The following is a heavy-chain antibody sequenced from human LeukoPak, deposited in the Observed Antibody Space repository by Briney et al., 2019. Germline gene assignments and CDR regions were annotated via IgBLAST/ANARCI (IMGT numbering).Heavy chain of an antibody. CDR2: IYHSGST. J-gene: IGHJ6*03. CDR1: GGSISSYY. CDR3: ARVPMGASYYYMDV. D-gene: IGHD1-26*01. V-gene: IGHV4-59*06. Sequence: SETLSLTCTVSGGSISSYYWSWIRQHPGKGLEWIGYIYHSGSTYYSPSLKSRITISVDTSKNQFSLNLSSVTAADTAVYYCARVPMGASYYYMDVWGKGTTVTVSS.